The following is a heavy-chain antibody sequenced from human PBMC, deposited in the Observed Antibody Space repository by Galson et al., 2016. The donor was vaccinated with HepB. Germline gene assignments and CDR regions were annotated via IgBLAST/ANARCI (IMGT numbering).Heavy chain of an antibody. Sequence: SLRLSCAASGFTFTSYAMSWVRQAPGKGLEWVSAISGSGTNTYYADSVKGRFTISRDISKNTLYLQMNSLRAEDTAVYYCAKIYSQGYYDSSGAYSYFDYWGQGTLSPSPQ. CDR3: AKIYSQGYYDSSGAYSYFDY. V-gene: IGHV3-23*01. J-gene: IGHJ4*02. D-gene: IGHD3-22*01. CDR1: GFTFTSYA. CDR2: ISGSGTNT.